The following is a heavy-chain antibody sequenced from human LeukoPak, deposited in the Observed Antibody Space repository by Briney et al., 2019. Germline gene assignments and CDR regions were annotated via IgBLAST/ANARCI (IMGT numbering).Heavy chain of an antibody. J-gene: IGHJ4*02. CDR2: ISGSGGSA. D-gene: IGHD3-22*01. Sequence: GGSLRLSCAASGFTFSSYAMSWVRQAPGKGLEWVSAISGSGGSAYYADSVKGRFTISRDNSKNTLYLQMNSLRAEDTAVYYCAKCGANYYDSSGYYHSPNFAVDYWGQGTLVTVSS. V-gene: IGHV3-23*01. CDR1: GFTFSSYA. CDR3: AKCGANYYDSSGYYHSPNFAVDY.